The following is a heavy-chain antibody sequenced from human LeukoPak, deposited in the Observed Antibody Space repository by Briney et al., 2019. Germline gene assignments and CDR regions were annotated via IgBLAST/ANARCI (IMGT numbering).Heavy chain of an antibody. D-gene: IGHD3-22*01. V-gene: IGHV3-30-3*01. J-gene: IGHJ3*02. CDR1: GFTFSSYA. Sequence: GGSLRLSCAASGFTFSSYAMPWVRQAPGKGLEWVAVISYDGSNKYYADSVKGRFTISGDNSKNTLYLQMNSLRAEDTAVYYCARESSPTYYYDSSGYYQDAFDIWGQGTMVTVSS. CDR3: ARESSPTYYYDSSGYYQDAFDI. CDR2: ISYDGSNK.